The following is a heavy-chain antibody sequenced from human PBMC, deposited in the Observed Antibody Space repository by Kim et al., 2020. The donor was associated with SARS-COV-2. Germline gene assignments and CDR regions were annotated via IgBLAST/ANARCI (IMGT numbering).Heavy chain of an antibody. CDR1: GFTFSDKF. D-gene: IGHD2-2*01. CDR2: ISSSSGYT. J-gene: IGHJ3*01. Sequence: GGSLRLSCAASGFTFSDKFMSWIRQAPGKGLEWVSYISSSSGYTNYADSVKGRFTISRDNAKSSLYLQMNSLRAEDTAVYYCVRVRTSSGEAFDFWGQGTMVTVFS. V-gene: IGHV3-11*05. CDR3: VRVRTSSGEAFDF.